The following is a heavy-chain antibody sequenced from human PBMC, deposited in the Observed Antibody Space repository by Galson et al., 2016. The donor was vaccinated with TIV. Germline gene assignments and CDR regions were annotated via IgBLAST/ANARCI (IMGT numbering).Heavy chain of an antibody. V-gene: IGHV3-33*01. CDR1: GLTSNSYG. J-gene: IGHJ5*02. CDR2: TWYDGSNQ. D-gene: IGHD3-3*01. CDR3: ARDNSGLTNFGVAQGWLDP. Sequence: SLRLSCAASGLTSNSYGIHWVRQAPGKGLEWVAVTWYDGSNQYYAESVKGRFTIARDNYKNTMHLQMNSPRPEDTAVYYCARDNSGLTNFGVAQGWLDPWGQGTLVTVSS.